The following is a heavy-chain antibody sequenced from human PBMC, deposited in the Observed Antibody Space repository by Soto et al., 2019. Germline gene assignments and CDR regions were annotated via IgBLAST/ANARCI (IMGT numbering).Heavy chain of an antibody. J-gene: IGHJ4*02. D-gene: IGHD4-17*01. Sequence: PGESLKISCKGSGYSFTSYWISWVRQMPGKGLEWMGRIDPSDSYTNYSPPFQGHVTISADKSISTAYLQWSSLKASDAAMYYCAVHDYGDYAGDYWGQGTLVTVSS. CDR1: GYSFTSYW. CDR2: IDPSDSYT. V-gene: IGHV5-10-1*01. CDR3: AVHDYGDYAGDY.